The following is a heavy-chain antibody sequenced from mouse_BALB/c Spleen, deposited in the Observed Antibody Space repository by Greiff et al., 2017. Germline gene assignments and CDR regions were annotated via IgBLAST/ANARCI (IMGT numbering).Heavy chain of an antibody. V-gene: IGHV5-12-1*01. CDR3: ARQGSPYAMDY. Sequence: EVKLVESGGGLVKPGGSLKLSCAASGFAFSSYDMSWVRQTPEKRLEWVAYISSGGGSTYYPDTVKGRFTISRDNAKNTLYLQMSSLKSEDTAMYYCARQGSPYAMDYWGQGTSVTVSS. CDR1: GFAFSSYD. CDR2: ISSGGGST. J-gene: IGHJ4*01.